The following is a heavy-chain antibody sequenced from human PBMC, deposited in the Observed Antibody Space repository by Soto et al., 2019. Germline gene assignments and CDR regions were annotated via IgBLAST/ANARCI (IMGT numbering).Heavy chain of an antibody. J-gene: IGHJ3*02. Sequence: SETLSLTCTVSGGSISSYYWRWIRQPPGKGLEWIGYIYYSGSTNYNPSLKSRVTIPVDTSKNQFSLKLSSVTAADTAVYYCATSLGAVTTDDAFDIWGQGTMVTVS. CDR3: ATSLGAVTTDDAFDI. D-gene: IGHD4-17*01. V-gene: IGHV4-59*01. CDR2: IYYSGST. CDR1: GGSISSYY.